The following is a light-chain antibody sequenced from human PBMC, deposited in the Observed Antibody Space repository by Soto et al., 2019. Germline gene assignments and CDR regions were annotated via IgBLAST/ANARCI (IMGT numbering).Light chain of an antibody. CDR1: ETISSF. J-gene: IGKJ5*01. Sequence: DIQMTQSPSSLSASIGDRVTITCRASETISSFLNWYQQKPGKAPELLIYGASTLQSGVPSRFSGSGSGTEFTLTISSPRPEDSATYYCQQNYHIPITFGQGTRLEIK. CDR3: QQNYHIPIT. CDR2: GAS. V-gene: IGKV1-39*01.